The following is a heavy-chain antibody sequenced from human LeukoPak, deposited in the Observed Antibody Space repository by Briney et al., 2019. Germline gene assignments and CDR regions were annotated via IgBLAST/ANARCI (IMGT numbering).Heavy chain of an antibody. Sequence: SETLSLTCTVSGGSISSSSYYWGWIRQPPGKGLEWIGSIYYSGSTYYNPSLKSRVTISVDTSKNQFSLKLSSVTAADTAVYYCARVVCSSTSCYKQSFDYWGQGTLVTVSS. D-gene: IGHD2-2*01. CDR1: GGSISSSSYY. V-gene: IGHV4-39*01. CDR3: ARVVCSSTSCYKQSFDY. CDR2: IYYSGST. J-gene: IGHJ4*02.